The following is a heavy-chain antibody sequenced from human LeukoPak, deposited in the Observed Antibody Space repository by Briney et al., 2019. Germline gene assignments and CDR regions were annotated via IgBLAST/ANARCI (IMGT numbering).Heavy chain of an antibody. CDR1: GYTFTGYY. D-gene: IGHD4-17*01. Sequence: ASVKVSCKASGYTFTGYYMHWVRQAPGQGLEWMGWINPNSGGTSYAQKFQGRVTMTRDTSISTAYMELSRLRSDDTAVYYCARVATVTSNFDYWGQGTLVTVSS. CDR3: ARVATVTSNFDY. V-gene: IGHV1-2*02. J-gene: IGHJ4*02. CDR2: INPNSGGT.